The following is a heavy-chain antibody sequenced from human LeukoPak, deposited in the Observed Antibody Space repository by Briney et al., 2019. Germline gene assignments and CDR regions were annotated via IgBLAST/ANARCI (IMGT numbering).Heavy chain of an antibody. CDR3: ARVKPSTVTTLWGNYYYYYMDV. CDR2: IYHSGST. V-gene: IGHV4-38-2*02. Sequence: SETLSLTCTVSGYSISSGYYWGWIRQPPGKGLEWIGSIYHSGSTYYNPSLKSRVTISVDTSKNQFSLKLSSVTAADTAVYYCARVKPSTVTTLWGNYYYYYMDVWGKGTTVTVSS. D-gene: IGHD4-17*01. CDR1: GYSISSGYY. J-gene: IGHJ6*03.